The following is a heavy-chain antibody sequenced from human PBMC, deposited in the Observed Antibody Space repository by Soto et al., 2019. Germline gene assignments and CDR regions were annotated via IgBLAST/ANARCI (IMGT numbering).Heavy chain of an antibody. CDR3: ARDGSSGWYEWWFDP. J-gene: IGHJ5*02. CDR2: IIPIFGTA. CDR1: GGTFSSYA. Sequence: QVQLVQSGAEVKKPGSSVKVSCKASGGTFSSYAISWVRQAPGQGLEWLGGIIPIFGTANYAHKFQGRVTITADKSTSTAYMELSSLRSEDTAVYYCARDGSSGWYEWWFDPWGQGTLVTVSS. D-gene: IGHD6-19*01. V-gene: IGHV1-69*06.